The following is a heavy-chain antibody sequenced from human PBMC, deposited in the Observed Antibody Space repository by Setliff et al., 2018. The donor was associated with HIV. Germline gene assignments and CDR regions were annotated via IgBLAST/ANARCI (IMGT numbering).Heavy chain of an antibody. V-gene: IGHV7-4-1*02. CDR2: INTNTGNP. J-gene: IGHJ4*02. CDR3: ARDQRLFYLDS. CDR1: GYSFTSSA. Sequence: ASVKVSCKASGYSFTSSAMNWVRQAPGQGLEWMGWINTNTGNPTYAQGFTGRFVFSLDTSVSTAYLQISSLKAEDTAVYYCARDQRLFYLDSWGQGTLVTVSS.